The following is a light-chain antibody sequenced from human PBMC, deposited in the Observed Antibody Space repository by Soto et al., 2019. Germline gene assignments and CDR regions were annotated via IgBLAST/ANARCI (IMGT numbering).Light chain of an antibody. J-gene: IGKJ2*01. CDR1: QNIGNY. Sequence: DIQMTQSPSSLSASVGDRVTITCRATQNIGNYLNWYQQKPGKAPTLLIYAASTLQSGVPSRFSGLGSGTDFALTISILQPNDFAIYYCQQSYTTVYTFGQGTKWIS. CDR3: QQSYTTVYT. V-gene: IGKV1-39*01. CDR2: AAS.